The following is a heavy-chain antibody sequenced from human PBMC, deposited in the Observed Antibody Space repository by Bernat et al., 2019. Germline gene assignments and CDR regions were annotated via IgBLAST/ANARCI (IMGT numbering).Heavy chain of an antibody. CDR3: ARGPGKNWYFDL. J-gene: IGHJ2*01. V-gene: IGHV3-48*03. CDR2: ISSSVNTV. Sequence: EVQLVESGGGLVQPGGSLRLSCTASGFTLSIYEMNWVRQAPGKGLEWVSYISSSVNTVYYADSVKGRFTISRDNAKNSLYLQMNSLRVEDTAVYSCARGPGKNWYFDLWGRGTLVTVSS. CDR1: GFTLSIYE. D-gene: IGHD1-26*01.